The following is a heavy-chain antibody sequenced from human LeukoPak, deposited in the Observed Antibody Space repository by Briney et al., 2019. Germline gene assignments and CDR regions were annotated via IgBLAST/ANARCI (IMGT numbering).Heavy chain of an antibody. CDR2: ISSSSYI. V-gene: IGHV3-21*01. CDR1: GFTFSSYS. Sequence: GGSLRLSCAASGFTFSSYSINWVRQAPGKGLEWVSSISSSSYIYYADSLKGRFTISRDNAKNSLYLQMSSLRAEDTAVYYCARDSYGDYSFDYWGQGTLVTVSS. D-gene: IGHD4-17*01. CDR3: ARDSYGDYSFDY. J-gene: IGHJ4*02.